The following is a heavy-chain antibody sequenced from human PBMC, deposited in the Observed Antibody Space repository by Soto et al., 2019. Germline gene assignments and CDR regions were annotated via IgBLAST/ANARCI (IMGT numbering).Heavy chain of an antibody. D-gene: IGHD2-8*01. J-gene: IGHJ6*03. V-gene: IGHV1-8*01. CDR3: ARGYCTNGVCYWNYYYYYMDV. Sequence: ASVKVSCKASGYTFTSYDINWVRQATGQGLEWMGWMNPNSGNTGYAQKFQGRVTMTRNTSISTAYMELSSLRSEDTAVYYCARGYCTNGVCYWNYYYYYMDVWGKGTTVTVSS. CDR2: MNPNSGNT. CDR1: GYTFTSYD.